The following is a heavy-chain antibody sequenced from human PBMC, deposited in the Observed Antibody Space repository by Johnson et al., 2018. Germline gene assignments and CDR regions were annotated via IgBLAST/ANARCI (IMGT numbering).Heavy chain of an antibody. D-gene: IGHD1-26*01. CDR1: GFTFSSYG. Sequence: QVQLGQSGGGVVQPGRSLRLSCAASGFTFSSYGMHWVRQAPGKGLEWVAVIWYAGSNKYYADSVNGRFTISRDNSKNTLYLQTNSLRAEDTAVYYCAREAQWELPIPNYYYYGMDVWGQGTTVTVSS. CDR3: AREAQWELPIPNYYYYGMDV. V-gene: IGHV3-33*01. J-gene: IGHJ6*02. CDR2: IWYAGSNK.